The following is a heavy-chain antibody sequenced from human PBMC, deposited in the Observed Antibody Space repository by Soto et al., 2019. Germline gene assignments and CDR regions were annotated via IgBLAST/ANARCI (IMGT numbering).Heavy chain of an antibody. CDR1: GYTFTNYA. D-gene: IGHD3-3*01. CDR2: FDPEDGET. CDR3: ATGLRFLDKNWFDP. J-gene: IGHJ5*02. V-gene: IGHV1-24*01. Sequence: ASVKVSCKASGYTFTNYAMHWVRQAPGKGLEWMGGFDPEDGETIYAQKFQGRVTMTEDTSTDTAYMELSSLRSEDTAVYYCATGLRFLDKNWFDPWGQGTLVTVSS.